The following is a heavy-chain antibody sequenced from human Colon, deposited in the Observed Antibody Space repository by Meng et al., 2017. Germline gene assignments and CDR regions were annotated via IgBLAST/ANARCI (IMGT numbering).Heavy chain of an antibody. J-gene: IGHJ4*02. V-gene: IGHV4-38-2*02. D-gene: IGHD3-22*01. CDR3: ARDEVWRGYYDSSGYSYFDY. CDR1: GYSISSGYY. Sequence: GSLRLSCTVSGYSISSGYYWGWIRQPPGKGLEWIRSIYHSGSTYYNPSLKSRVTISVDTSKNQFSLKLSSVTAADTAVYYCARDEVWRGYYDSSGYSYFDYWGQGTLVTVSS. CDR2: IYHSGST.